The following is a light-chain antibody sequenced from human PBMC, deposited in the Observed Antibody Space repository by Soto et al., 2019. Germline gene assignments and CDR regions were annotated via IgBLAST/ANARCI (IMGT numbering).Light chain of an antibody. CDR3: QQYSNWPIT. CDR1: QSVSSSY. J-gene: IGKJ5*01. V-gene: IGKV3-15*01. Sequence: EIVMTQFPATLSVSPGERATLSCRASQSVSSSYLAWYQQKPGQAPRLLIYGASTRATGIPARFSGSGSGTEFTLTISSLQSEDFAVYSCQQYSNWPITFGQGTRLEI. CDR2: GAS.